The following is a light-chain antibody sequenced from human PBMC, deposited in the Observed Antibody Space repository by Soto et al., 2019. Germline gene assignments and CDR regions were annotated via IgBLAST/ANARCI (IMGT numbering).Light chain of an antibody. J-gene: IGKJ1*01. V-gene: IGKV3-15*01. CDR3: QKYNNWPQT. CDR2: GAS. CDR1: QSVSSN. Sequence: VMTQSPATLSLSPGERATLSCRASQSVSSNLAWYQQKPGQAPRLLIYGASTRATGIPARFSGSGSGTEFTLTISRLQSEDFAVYYCQKYNNWPQTFGQGTKVDIK.